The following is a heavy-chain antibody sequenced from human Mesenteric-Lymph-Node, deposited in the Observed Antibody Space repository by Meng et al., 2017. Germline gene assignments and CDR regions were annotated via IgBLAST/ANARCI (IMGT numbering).Heavy chain of an antibody. D-gene: IGHD5-12*01. CDR3: ARDSPGGYGYFDS. V-gene: IGHV4-30-4*01. Sequence: QVQLQESGPGLVKPSQPLSPICTVSDGFTTSDDYYWSWIRQPPGKGLEWIGYIHYSGTTYYNPSLKSRIAISLDTSKNQFSLNLNSVTAADAAVYYCARDSPGGYGYFDSWGQGTLVTVSS. CDR1: DGFTTSDDYY. J-gene: IGHJ4*02. CDR2: IHYSGTT.